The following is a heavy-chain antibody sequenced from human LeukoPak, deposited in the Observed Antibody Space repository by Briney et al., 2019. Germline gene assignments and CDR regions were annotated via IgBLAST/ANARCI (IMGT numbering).Heavy chain of an antibody. CDR2: IIPIFGTA. CDR1: GGTFSSYA. CDR3: ARDLLGGGSGSFD. V-gene: IGHV1-69*13. J-gene: IGHJ4*02. Sequence: ASVKVSCKASGGTFSSYAIRWVRQAPGQGLEWMGGIIPIFGTANYAQKFQGRVTITADESTSTAYMELSSLRSEDTAVYYCARDLLGGGSGSFDWGQGTLVTVSS. D-gene: IGHD3-10*01.